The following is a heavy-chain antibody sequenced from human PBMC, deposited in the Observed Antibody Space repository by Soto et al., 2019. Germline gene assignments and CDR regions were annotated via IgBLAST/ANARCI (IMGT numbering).Heavy chain of an antibody. Sequence: SETLSLTCTVSGGSISSGGYYWSWIRQHPGKGLEWIGYIYYSGSTYYNPSLKSRVTISVDTSKNQFSLKLSSVTAADTAVYYCARSLQGYCSSTSCPHAPYYYYGMDVWGQGTTVTVS. V-gene: IGHV4-31*03. J-gene: IGHJ6*02. CDR3: ARSLQGYCSSTSCPHAPYYYYGMDV. CDR2: IYYSGST. D-gene: IGHD2-2*01. CDR1: GGSISSGGYY.